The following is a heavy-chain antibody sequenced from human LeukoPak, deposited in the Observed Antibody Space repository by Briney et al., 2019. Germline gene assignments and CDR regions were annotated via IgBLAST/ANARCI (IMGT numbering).Heavy chain of an antibody. J-gene: IGHJ6*03. CDR2: IYTSGSS. CDR1: GGSISSYY. CDR3: ARQSYDFWSGYYRGSYYYYYMDV. Sequence: SETLSLTCTVSGGSISSYYWSWIRQPPGKGLEWIGYIYTSGSSNYNPSLKSRVTISVDTSKNQFSLKLSSVTAADTAVYYCARQSYDFWSGYYRGSYYYYYMDVWGKGTTVTVSS. V-gene: IGHV4-4*09. D-gene: IGHD3-3*01.